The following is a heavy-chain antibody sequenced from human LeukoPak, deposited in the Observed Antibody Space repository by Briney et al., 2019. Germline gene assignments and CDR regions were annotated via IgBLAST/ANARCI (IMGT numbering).Heavy chain of an antibody. CDR3: ASARGSYLISPKDDALDV. CDR1: GYTFTNYN. D-gene: IGHD3-10*01. Sequence: EASVKVSCKASGYTFTNYNINWVRQAVGQGFEWMGWMNPNSGKTGYAQKFQGRVTMTKSTSISTAYMELSSLTSEDTAVYYCASARGSYLISPKDDALDVWGQGTMVTVSS. CDR2: MNPNSGKT. J-gene: IGHJ3*01. V-gene: IGHV1-8*01.